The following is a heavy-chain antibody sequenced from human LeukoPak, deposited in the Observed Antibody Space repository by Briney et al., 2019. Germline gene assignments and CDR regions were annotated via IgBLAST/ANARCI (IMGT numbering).Heavy chain of an antibody. CDR3: ARDQYSYYYGSGTPDNFDY. CDR2: INWNGGST. V-gene: IGHV3-20*04. D-gene: IGHD3-10*01. J-gene: IGHJ4*02. Sequence: GGSLRLSCAASGFTFDDYGMSWVRQAPGKGLELVSGINWNGGSTGYADSVKGRFTISRDNAKNSLYLQMNSLRAEDTAVYYCARDQYSYYYGSGTPDNFDYWGQGTLVTVSS. CDR1: GFTFDDYG.